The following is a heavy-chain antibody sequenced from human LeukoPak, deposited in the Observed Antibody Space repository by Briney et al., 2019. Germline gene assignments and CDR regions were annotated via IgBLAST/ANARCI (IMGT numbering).Heavy chain of an antibody. J-gene: IGHJ4*02. CDR1: GYTFTDYY. CDR2: VNAEDGET. Sequence: RASLKLSCKVSGYTFTDYYMHWVRQAPGKGLEWVGLVNAEDGETIYAENFQGRFTISTDTSTDTAYMELSSLRSQDTAVYYCAAAPTGERWLPDSWGQGTLVTVSS. D-gene: IGHD5-24*01. CDR3: AAAPTGERWLPDS. V-gene: IGHV1-69-2*01.